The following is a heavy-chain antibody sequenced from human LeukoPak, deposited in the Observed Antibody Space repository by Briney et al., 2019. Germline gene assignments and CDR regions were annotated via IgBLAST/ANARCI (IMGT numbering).Heavy chain of an antibody. CDR1: GGSISSGDYY. Sequence: PSQTLSLTCTVSGGSISSGDYYWNWIRQPPGKGLEWIGYIYYSGSTYYNPSLKSRVTISLDTSKTQFSLRLSSVTAADTAVSYCSRGLRGRSGYYFDSWGQGTLVTVSS. CDR2: IYYSGST. CDR3: SRGLRGRSGYYFDS. V-gene: IGHV4-30-4*01. J-gene: IGHJ4*02.